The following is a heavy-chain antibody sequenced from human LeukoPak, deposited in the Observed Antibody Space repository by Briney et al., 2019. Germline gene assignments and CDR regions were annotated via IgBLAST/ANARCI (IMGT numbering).Heavy chain of an antibody. CDR1: GFTFSSYS. V-gene: IGHV3-64D*06. CDR2: ISSNGGST. CDR3: VKGSGWQTENDAFDI. J-gene: IGHJ3*02. Sequence: PGGSLRLSCSASGFTFSSYSMHWVRQAPGKGLEYVSAISSNGGSTYYADSVKGRFTISRDNSKNTLYLQMSSLRAEDTAVYYCVKGSGWQTENDAFDIWGQGTMVTVSS. D-gene: IGHD6-19*01.